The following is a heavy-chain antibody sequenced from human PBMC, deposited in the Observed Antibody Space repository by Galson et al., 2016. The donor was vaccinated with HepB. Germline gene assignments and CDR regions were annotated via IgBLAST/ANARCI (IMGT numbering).Heavy chain of an antibody. J-gene: IGHJ6*02. V-gene: IGHV1-18*01. D-gene: IGHD1-26*01. Sequence: SVKVSCKASGYTFTNYGISWIRQAPGQGPEWMRWISAYNGKTDYAEKVQGGVTLTTDTSTRTAYMELRGLRSDDTAVFYCAREKGDIVGATRHYYYYGMDVWGQGTTVTVSS. CDR1: GYTFTNYG. CDR2: ISAYNGKT. CDR3: AREKGDIVGATRHYYYYGMDV.